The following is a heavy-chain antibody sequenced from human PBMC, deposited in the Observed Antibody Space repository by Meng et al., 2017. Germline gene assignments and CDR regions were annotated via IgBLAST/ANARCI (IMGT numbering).Heavy chain of an antibody. V-gene: IGHV1-2*06. J-gene: IGHJ3*02. CDR2: INPNNGGP. Sequence: QVQLVQVGGEVTKPGASLKVSCEASGYTFTGYYLHWVRQAPGQGLEWMGRINPNNGGPSYAQNFRGRVTMTRDTSISTAYMELSSLRSDDAAVYYCARGYYDKGAFDIWGQGTMVTVSS. CDR3: ARGYYDKGAFDI. D-gene: IGHD3-22*01. CDR1: GYTFTGYY.